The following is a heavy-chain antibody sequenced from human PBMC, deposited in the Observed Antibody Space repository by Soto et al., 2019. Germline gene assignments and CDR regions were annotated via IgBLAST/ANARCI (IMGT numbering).Heavy chain of an antibody. V-gene: IGHV1-69*13. CDR2: IIPIFGTA. CDR3: ASNIAVAGRGGPYYYYGMDV. CDR1: GGTFSSYA. J-gene: IGHJ6*02. Sequence: SVKVSCKASGGTFSSYAISWVRQAPGQGLEWMGGIIPIFGTANYAQKFQGRVTITADESTSTAYMELSSLRSEDTAVYYCASNIAVAGRGGPYYYYGMDVWGQGTTVTVSS. D-gene: IGHD6-19*01.